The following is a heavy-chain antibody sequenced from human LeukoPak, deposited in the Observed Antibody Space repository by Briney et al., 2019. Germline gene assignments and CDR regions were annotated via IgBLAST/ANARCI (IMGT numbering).Heavy chain of an antibody. CDR2: IYHSGST. CDR1: GGSISSGGYY. D-gene: IGHD2-15*01. J-gene: IGHJ4*02. CDR3: ARVGNCSGGSCDDY. Sequence: SQTLSLTCTVSGGSISSGGYYWSWIRQPPGKGLEWIGYIYHSGSTYYNPSLKSRVTISVDRSKNQFSLKLSSVTAADTAVYYCARVGNCSGGSCDDYWGQGTLVTVSS. V-gene: IGHV4-30-2*01.